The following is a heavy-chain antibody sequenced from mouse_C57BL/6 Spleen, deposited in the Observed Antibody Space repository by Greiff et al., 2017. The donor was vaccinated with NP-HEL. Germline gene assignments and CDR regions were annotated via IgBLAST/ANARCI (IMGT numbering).Heavy chain of an antibody. D-gene: IGHD1-1*01. J-gene: IGHJ4*01. CDR3: TSIYGSSFYYAMDY. Sequence: VQLQQPGAELVKPGASVKLSCKASGYTFTSYWMHWVKQRPGRGLEWIGRIDPNSGGTKYNEKFKSKATLTVDKPSSTAYMQLSSLTSEDSAVYYCTSIYGSSFYYAMDYWGQGTSVTVSS. CDR2: IDPNSGGT. CDR1: GYTFTSYW. V-gene: IGHV1-72*01.